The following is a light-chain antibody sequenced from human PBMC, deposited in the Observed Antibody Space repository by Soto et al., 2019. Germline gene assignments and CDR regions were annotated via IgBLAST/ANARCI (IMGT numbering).Light chain of an antibody. J-gene: IGLJ3*02. CDR1: SSDVGVYNY. CDR3: NSYTSSSSWV. CDR2: EVS. V-gene: IGLV2-14*01. Sequence: QSVLTQPASVSGSPGQSITISCTGTSSDVGVYNYVSWYQQHPGKAPKLMIYEVSNRPSGVSNRFSGSKSGNTASLTISGLQAEDEADYYCNSYTSSSSWVFGGGTKLTVL.